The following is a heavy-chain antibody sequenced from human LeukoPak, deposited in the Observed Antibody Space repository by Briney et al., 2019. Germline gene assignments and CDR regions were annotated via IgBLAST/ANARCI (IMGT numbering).Heavy chain of an antibody. D-gene: IGHD3-10*01. Sequence: GGTLRLSCVGSGFSFSTYGMTWVRQAPGKGLEWVSSVSSSGETTYYADSVKGRFTISRDNSKRTLYLLINSLRAEATDLYYCAKEGGLWFGGLFSRYVDFWGQGALVSVSS. V-gene: IGHV3-23*01. CDR2: VSSSGETT. J-gene: IGHJ4*02. CDR3: AKEGGLWFGGLFSRYVDF. CDR1: GFSFSTYG.